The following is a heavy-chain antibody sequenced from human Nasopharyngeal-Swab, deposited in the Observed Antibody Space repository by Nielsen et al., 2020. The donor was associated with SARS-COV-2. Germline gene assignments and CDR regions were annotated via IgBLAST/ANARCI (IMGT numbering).Heavy chain of an antibody. CDR2: IHTSGST. CDR3: ARGFTDYYYYSGYYLNWFDP. V-gene: IGHV4-4*07. Sequence: SETLSLTCTVASPSISSYYWSWDRQPAGKLLEWIGRIHTSGSTNNNPSLEGGVTLSVDPSKNQFTLKLTSVTAADTAVYYCARGFTDYYYYSGYYLNWFDPWGQGTLVTVSS. J-gene: IGHJ5*02. D-gene: IGHD3-22*01. CDR1: SPSISSYY.